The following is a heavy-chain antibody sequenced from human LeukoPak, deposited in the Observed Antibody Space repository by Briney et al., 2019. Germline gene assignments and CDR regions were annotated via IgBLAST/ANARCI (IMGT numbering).Heavy chain of an antibody. J-gene: IGHJ4*02. D-gene: IGHD3-22*01. CDR1: GFTVNNNY. V-gene: IGHV3-53*01. Sequence: PGGSLRLSCAASGFTVNNNYMSWVRQAPGKGLEWVPVIYSSGSTYYADSVKGRFTISRDISKNSLYLQMTSLRAEDTAVYYCARDLGHYASSANWGQGTLVTVSS. CDR3: ARDLGHYASSAN. CDR2: IYSSGST.